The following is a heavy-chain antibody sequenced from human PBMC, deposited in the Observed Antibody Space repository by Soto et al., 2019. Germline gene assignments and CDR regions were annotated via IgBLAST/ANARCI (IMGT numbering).Heavy chain of an antibody. D-gene: IGHD1-1*01. Sequence: SETLSLTCAVYGGSFSGYYWSWIRQPPGKGLEWIGDIYHSGSTNYNPSLKSRVTISVDTSKNQFSLKLSSVTAADTAVYYCARHPQVIQLYYFDYWGQGTLVTVSS. V-gene: IGHV4-34*01. J-gene: IGHJ4*02. CDR2: IYHSGST. CDR3: ARHPQVIQLYYFDY. CDR1: GGSFSGYY.